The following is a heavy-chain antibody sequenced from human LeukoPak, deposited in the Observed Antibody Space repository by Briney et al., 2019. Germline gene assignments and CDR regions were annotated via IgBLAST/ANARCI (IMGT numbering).Heavy chain of an antibody. CDR3: ARDARRDGYNPFDY. V-gene: IGHV3-21*01. CDR2: ISSSSSYI. J-gene: IGHJ4*02. CDR1: GFTFSSYS. D-gene: IGHD5-24*01. Sequence: GGSLRLSCAASGFTFSSYSMNWVRQAPGKGLELVSSISSSSSYIYYADSVKGRFTISRDNAKNSLYLQMNSLRAEDTAVYYCARDARRDGYNPFDYWGQGTLVTVSS.